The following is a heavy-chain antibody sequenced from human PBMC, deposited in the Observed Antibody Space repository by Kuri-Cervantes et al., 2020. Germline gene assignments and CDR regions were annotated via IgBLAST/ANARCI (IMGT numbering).Heavy chain of an antibody. D-gene: IGHD6-6*01. CDR1: GGSISSYY. Sequence: SETLSLTCTVSGGSISSYYWSWIRQPPGKGLEWIGSIYYSGSTYYNPSLKSRVTISVDTSKNQFSLKLSSVTAADTAVYYCARGKSIAARLEGPPDYWGQGTLVTVSS. V-gene: IGHV4-59*12. J-gene: IGHJ4*02. CDR3: ARGKSIAARLEGPPDY. CDR2: IYYSGST.